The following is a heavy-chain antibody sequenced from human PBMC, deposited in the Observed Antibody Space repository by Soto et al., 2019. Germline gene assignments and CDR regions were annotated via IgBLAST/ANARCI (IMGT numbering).Heavy chain of an antibody. CDR1: GGFVSSGSYY. Sequence: QVQLQQWGAGLLKPSETLSLTCAVYGGFVSSGSYYWSWIRQPPGKGLEWIGEMSHSGGTHFNPSLNNRVTISGATSKNQFSLKMTSATAADTALYYCARVERRTATTVVDAFDIWGPGTMVTVSS. CDR2: MSHSGGT. D-gene: IGHD1-1*01. CDR3: ARVERRTATTVVDAFDI. J-gene: IGHJ3*02. V-gene: IGHV4-34*01.